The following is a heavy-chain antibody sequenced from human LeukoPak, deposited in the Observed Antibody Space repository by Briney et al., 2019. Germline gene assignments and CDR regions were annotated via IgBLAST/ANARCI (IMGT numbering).Heavy chain of an antibody. CDR3: ARDKIDVADNHDY. D-gene: IGHD6-19*01. CDR2: ISGSGGGT. J-gene: IGHJ4*02. V-gene: IGHV3-23*01. CDR1: GFTFTSYA. Sequence: GGSLRLSCAASGFTFTSYAMSWVRQAPGKGLEWVSAISGSGGGTYYADSVKGRFTISRDNTKNTLYLQMNSLRAEDTAVYYCARDKIDVADNHDYWGQGTLVTVSS.